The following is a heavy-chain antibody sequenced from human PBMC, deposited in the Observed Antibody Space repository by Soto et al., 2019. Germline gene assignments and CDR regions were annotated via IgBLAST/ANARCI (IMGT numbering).Heavy chain of an antibody. V-gene: IGHV1-18*01. Sequence: GKVSCKAYGYTFTSYVISWVLQAPGQGLEWMGWISAYNGNTNYAQKLQGRVTMTTDTSTSTAYMELRSLRSDDTAVYYCARAGYYDSSGYYVPDYWGQGTLVTVSA. J-gene: IGHJ4*02. CDR1: GYTFTSYV. CDR2: ISAYNGNT. CDR3: ARAGYYDSSGYYVPDY. D-gene: IGHD3-22*01.